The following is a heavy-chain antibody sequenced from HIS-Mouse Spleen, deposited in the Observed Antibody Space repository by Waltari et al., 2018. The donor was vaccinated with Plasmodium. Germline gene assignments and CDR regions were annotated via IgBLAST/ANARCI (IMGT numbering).Heavy chain of an antibody. Sequence: EVQLVGSGGGLVPPGGSLMLSCAALGLPFICYWLSWVRQAPGKGLEWVANIKQDGSEKYYVDSVKGRFTISRDNAKNSLYLQMNSLRAEDTAVYYCASSWYWYFDLWGRGTLVTVSS. CDR2: IKQDGSEK. J-gene: IGHJ2*01. V-gene: IGHV3-7*01. CDR1: GLPFICYW. D-gene: IGHD6-13*01. CDR3: ASSWYWYFDL.